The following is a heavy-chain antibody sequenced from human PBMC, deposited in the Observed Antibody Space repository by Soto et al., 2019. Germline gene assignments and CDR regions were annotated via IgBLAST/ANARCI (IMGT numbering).Heavy chain of an antibody. CDR1: GFTFSSYW. D-gene: IGHD2-2*01. CDR2: IKQDGGEK. V-gene: IGHV3-7*05. J-gene: IGHJ4*02. CDR3: AKSLSAIQGDS. Sequence: EVQLVESGGGLVQSGGSLRLSCAASGFTFSSYWMSWVRQGPGKGPEWVANIKQDGGEKYYVDSVKGRFTISRDNAKNSLCLQMTCLRAEDTAVYHCAKSLSAIQGDSWGQGTLVTVSS.